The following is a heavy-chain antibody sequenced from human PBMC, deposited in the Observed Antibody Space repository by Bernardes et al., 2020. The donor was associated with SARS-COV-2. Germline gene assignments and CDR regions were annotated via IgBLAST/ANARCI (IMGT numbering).Heavy chain of an antibody. CDR1: GITLCTLA. D-gene: IGHD3-9*01. CDR3: AKDLGYDILIDYYRSYYYYGMDV. Sequence: GGALRLSRAAPGITLCTLALNWVRQAPGEGLGLGSAIYGSGGTPHYADPAGGRFTNPQDKSKNTLYLQMNSLRAEDTAVYYCAKDLGYDILIDYYRSYYYYGMDVWGQGTTVTVSS. V-gene: IGHV3-23*01. J-gene: IGHJ6*02. CDR2: IYGSGGTP.